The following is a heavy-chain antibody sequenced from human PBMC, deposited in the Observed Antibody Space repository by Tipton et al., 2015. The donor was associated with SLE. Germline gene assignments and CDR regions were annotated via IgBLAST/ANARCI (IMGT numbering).Heavy chain of an antibody. CDR3: ARATCAARYSSGWYDY. V-gene: IGHV1-18*01. D-gene: IGHD6-19*01. CDR2: ISAYNGNT. CDR1: GYTFTSYG. J-gene: IGHJ4*02. Sequence: QSGAEVKKPGASVKVSCKASGYTFTSYGISWVRQAPGQGLEWMGWISAYNGNTNYAQKLQGRVTMTTDTSTSTAYMELRSLRPDDTAVYYCARATCAARYSSGWYDYWGQGTLVTVSS.